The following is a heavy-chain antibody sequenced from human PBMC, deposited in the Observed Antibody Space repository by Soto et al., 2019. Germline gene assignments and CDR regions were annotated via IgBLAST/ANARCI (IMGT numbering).Heavy chain of an antibody. D-gene: IGHD2-2*01. CDR1: GGSISSYY. V-gene: IGHV4-59*01. Sequence: SETLSLTCTVSGGSISSYYWSWIRQPRGKGLEWIGYIYYSGSTNYNPSLKSRVTISVDTSKNQFSLKLSSVTAADTAVYYCARAQDIVVVPAALDVWGQGTTVTVSS. CDR2: IYYSGST. CDR3: ARAQDIVVVPAALDV. J-gene: IGHJ6*02.